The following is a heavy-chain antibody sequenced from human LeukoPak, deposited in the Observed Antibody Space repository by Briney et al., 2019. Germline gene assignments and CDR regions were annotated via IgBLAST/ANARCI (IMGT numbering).Heavy chain of an antibody. J-gene: IGHJ4*02. D-gene: IGHD3-3*01. Sequence: SETLSLTCAVSGGSISSGGYSWSWIRQPPGKGLEWIGYIYHSGSTNYNPSLKSRVTISVDTSKNQFSLKLSSVTAADTAVYYCARGTAYDFWSGRQYYFDYWGQGTLVTVSS. CDR1: GGSISSGGYS. CDR3: ARGTAYDFWSGRQYYFDY. V-gene: IGHV4-30-2*01. CDR2: IYHSGST.